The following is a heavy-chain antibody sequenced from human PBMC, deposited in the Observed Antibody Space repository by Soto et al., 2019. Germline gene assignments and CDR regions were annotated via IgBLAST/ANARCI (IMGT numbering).Heavy chain of an antibody. CDR1: GFSLSTSGVG. Sequence: QITLKESGPTLVKPTQTLTLTCTFSGFSLSTSGVGVGWIRQPPGKALEWLALIYWDDAKRYSPSLKSRLTISEDTCKIQVVLTMTSVEPVDTAAEYGAHRRAPAAMRGGYYFDYWGQGTLVTVSS. V-gene: IGHV2-5*02. CDR3: AHRRAPAAMRGGYYFDY. D-gene: IGHD2-2*01. J-gene: IGHJ4*02. CDR2: IYWDDAK.